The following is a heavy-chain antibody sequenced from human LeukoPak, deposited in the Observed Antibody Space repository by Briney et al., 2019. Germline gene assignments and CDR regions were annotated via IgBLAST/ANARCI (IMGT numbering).Heavy chain of an antibody. CDR2: ISSSSSYI. J-gene: IGHJ4*02. D-gene: IGHD6-19*01. CDR3: ARDRYSSGWYDY. V-gene: IGHV3-21*01. CDR1: GFTFSSYS. Sequence: GGSLRLSCAASGFTFSSYSMNWVRQAPGKGLEWVSSISSSSSYIYYADSVKGRFTISRDSAKNSLYLQMNSLRAEDTAVYYCARDRYSSGWYDYWGQGTLVTVSS.